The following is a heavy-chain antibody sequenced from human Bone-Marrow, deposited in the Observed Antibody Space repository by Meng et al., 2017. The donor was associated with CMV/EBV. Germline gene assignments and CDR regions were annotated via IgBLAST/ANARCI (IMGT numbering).Heavy chain of an antibody. CDR2: ISGSGGST. J-gene: IGHJ3*02. Sequence: GGSLRLSCAASGFTFISYAMSWVRQAPGKGLEWVSAISGSGGSTYYADSVKGRFTISRDNSKNTLYLQMNSLRAEDTVVYYCSKGVEYSSSSGAFDIWGQGTMVTVSS. CDR1: GFTFISYA. D-gene: IGHD6-6*01. CDR3: SKGVEYSSSSGAFDI. V-gene: IGHV3-23*01.